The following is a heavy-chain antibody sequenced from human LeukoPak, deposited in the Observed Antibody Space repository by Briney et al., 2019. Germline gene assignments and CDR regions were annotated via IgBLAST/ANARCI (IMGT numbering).Heavy chain of an antibody. Sequence: GASVKVSCTASGGTFSSYAISWVRQAPGQGLEWMGGIIPIFGTANYAQKFQGRVTITADESTSTAYMELSSLRSDDTAVYYCARVSDSSGWSSDYWGQGTLVTVSS. J-gene: IGHJ4*02. CDR2: IIPIFGTA. CDR3: ARVSDSSGWSSDY. V-gene: IGHV1-69*13. D-gene: IGHD6-19*01. CDR1: GGTFSSYA.